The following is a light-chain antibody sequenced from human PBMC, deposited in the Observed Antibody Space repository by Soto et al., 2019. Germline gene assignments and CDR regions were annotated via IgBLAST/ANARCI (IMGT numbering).Light chain of an antibody. V-gene: IGLV6-57*01. Sequence: NFMLTQPHSVSESPGKTVIISCTRSSGSIASNYVQWYQQRPGSSPTTVIYEDNQRPSGVPDRFSGSIDSSSNSASLTISGLETGDEADYYCQSYGATNQVFGGGTKLTVL. CDR1: SGSIASNY. J-gene: IGLJ3*02. CDR3: QSYGATNQV. CDR2: EDN.